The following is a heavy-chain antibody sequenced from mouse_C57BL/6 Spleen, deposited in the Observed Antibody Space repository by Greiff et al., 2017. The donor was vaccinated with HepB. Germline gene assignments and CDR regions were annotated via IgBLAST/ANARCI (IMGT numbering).Heavy chain of an antibody. D-gene: IGHD1-1*01. CDR3: TRRYYYGPYWYFDV. CDR2: IDPETGGT. V-gene: IGHV1-15*01. CDR1: GYTFTDYE. J-gene: IGHJ1*03. Sequence: QVQLQQSGAELVRPGASVTLSCKASGYTFTDYEMHWVKQTPVHGLEWIGAIDPETGGTAYNQKFKGKAILTADKSSSTAYMELRSLTSEDSAVYYCTRRYYYGPYWYFDVWGTGTTVTVSS.